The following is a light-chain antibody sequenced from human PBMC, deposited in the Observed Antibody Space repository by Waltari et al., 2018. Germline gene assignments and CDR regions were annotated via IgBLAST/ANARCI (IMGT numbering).Light chain of an antibody. CDR3: AAWDDSLSGTYV. Sequence: QSVLTQPPSASGTPGQRVTISCSGSRSNLGSNSVYWYQQLPGTAPKLPIYRNNQRPSGVPDRFSGSKSGTSASLAISGLRSEDEADYYCAAWDDSLSGTYVFGTGTKVTVL. J-gene: IGLJ1*01. CDR1: RSNLGSNS. V-gene: IGLV1-47*01. CDR2: RNN.